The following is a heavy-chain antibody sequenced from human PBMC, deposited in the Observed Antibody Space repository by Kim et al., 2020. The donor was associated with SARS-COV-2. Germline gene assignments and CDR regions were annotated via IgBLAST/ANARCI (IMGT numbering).Heavy chain of an antibody. D-gene: IGHD3-16*02. CDR1: GYTFTSYG. J-gene: IGHJ5*02. CDR2: ISAYNGNT. CDR3: ARGFHYDYVWGSYRYWFDP. Sequence: ASVKVSCKASGYTFTSYGISWVRQAPGQGLEWMGWISAYNGNTNYAQKLQGRVTMTTDTSTSTAYMELRRLRSDDTAVYYCARGFHYDYVWGSYRYWFDPWGQGTLVTVSS. V-gene: IGHV1-18*01.